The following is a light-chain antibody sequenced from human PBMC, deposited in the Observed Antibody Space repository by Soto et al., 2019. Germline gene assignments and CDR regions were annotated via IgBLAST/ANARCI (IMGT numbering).Light chain of an antibody. Sequence: SVLTQPPSASGTPGQRVTISCSGSISNIGSNYVYWYQQLPGTAPKLLIYSNNRRPSGVPDRFSGSKSGTSASLAISGLRSEDEADYYCATWDDSLSGRVFGGGTKLTVL. J-gene: IGLJ3*02. CDR1: ISNIGSNY. CDR3: ATWDDSLSGRV. CDR2: SNN. V-gene: IGLV1-47*02.